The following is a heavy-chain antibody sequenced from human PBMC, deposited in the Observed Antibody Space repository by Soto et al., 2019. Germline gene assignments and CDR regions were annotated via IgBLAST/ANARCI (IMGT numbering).Heavy chain of an antibody. J-gene: IGHJ3*01. V-gene: IGHV2-5*02. CDR2: IYGDDEK. CDR1: GFSLSASEVG. D-gene: IGHD1-26*01. Sequence: QITLKESGPTLVKPTQTLTLTCTFSGFSLSASEVGVGWIRQPPGKALEWLALIYGDDEKLYSPSLKSRLTITKDTAKNQVVLTMTKMDPVDTASYYCAQSNWELLRAFEVWGQGTKVTVSS. CDR3: AQSNWELLRAFEV.